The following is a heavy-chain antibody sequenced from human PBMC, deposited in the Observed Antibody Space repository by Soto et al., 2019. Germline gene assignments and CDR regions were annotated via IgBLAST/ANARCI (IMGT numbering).Heavy chain of an antibody. D-gene: IGHD1-26*01. Sequence: QVQLQESGPGLVKPSETLSLTCTVSGGSISSYYWSWIRQPPGKGLEWVGYIYYGGSSNYNPPLMSRAAISVDTAKTRYYLELSSVTAADTAVYYCAGHHYYRGACGLWGRGTLVTVSS. CDR1: GGSISSYY. CDR2: IYYGGSS. J-gene: IGHJ2*01. V-gene: IGHV4-59*08. CDR3: AGHHYYRGACGL.